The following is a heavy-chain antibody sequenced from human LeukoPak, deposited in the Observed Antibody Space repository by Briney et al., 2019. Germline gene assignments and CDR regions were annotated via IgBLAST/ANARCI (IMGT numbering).Heavy chain of an antibody. CDR3: ARVFARGGEISGSYYYY. D-gene: IGHD3-10*01. V-gene: IGHV1-69*05. CDR1: GYTFTSYD. Sequence: SVKVSCXASGYTFTSYDINWVRQAPGQGLEWMGGIIPIFGTANYAQKFQGRVTISTDESTSTAYMELSSLISEDTAVYYCARVFARGGEISGSYYYYWGQGTLVTVSS. J-gene: IGHJ4*02. CDR2: IIPIFGTA.